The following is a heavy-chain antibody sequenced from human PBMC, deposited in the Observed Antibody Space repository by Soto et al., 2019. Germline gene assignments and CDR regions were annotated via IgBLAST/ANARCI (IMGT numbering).Heavy chain of an antibody. J-gene: IGHJ6*03. CDR2: IYYSGST. Sequence: SETLSLTCTVSGGSISSYYWSWIRQPPGKGLEWIGYIYYSGSTNYNPSLKSRVTISVDTSKNQFSLKLSSVTAADTAVYYCASTIQRYYYYYMDVWGKGTTVTVSS. CDR1: GGSISSYY. D-gene: IGHD3-3*01. CDR3: ASTIQRYYYYYMDV. V-gene: IGHV4-59*01.